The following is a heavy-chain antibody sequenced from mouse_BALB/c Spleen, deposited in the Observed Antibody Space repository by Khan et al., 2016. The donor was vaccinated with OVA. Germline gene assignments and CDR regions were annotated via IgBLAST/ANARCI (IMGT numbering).Heavy chain of an antibody. V-gene: IGHV1-63*02. D-gene: IGHD3-1*01. J-gene: IGHJ1*01. CDR2: IYPEGYFT. Sequence: QVQLQQSGGEVVRPGTSVKISCKASGYTFTNYWLGWVRQRPGHGLEWIGDIYPEGYFTNYNEQFKDKATLTVDTSSTTANMQLSSLTSEDSAVYFCTRWATWYFDVWGAGTTVTVSS. CDR3: TRWATWYFDV. CDR1: GYTFTNYW.